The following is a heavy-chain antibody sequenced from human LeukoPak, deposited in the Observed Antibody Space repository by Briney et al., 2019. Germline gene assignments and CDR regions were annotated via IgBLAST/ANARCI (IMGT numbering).Heavy chain of an antibody. CDR1: GGSFSGYY. CDR3: AKSGIRYVGEKVAFDI. V-gene: IGHV4-34*01. J-gene: IGHJ3*02. CDR2: INHSGST. Sequence: SETLSLTCAVYGGSFSGYYWRWIRQPPSKGLDWIGQINHSGSTNYNPSLKSRVTISVDTSKNQFSLKLRSVTAADTAVYYCAKSGIRYVGEKVAFDIWGQGTMVTVSS. D-gene: IGHD3-10*01.